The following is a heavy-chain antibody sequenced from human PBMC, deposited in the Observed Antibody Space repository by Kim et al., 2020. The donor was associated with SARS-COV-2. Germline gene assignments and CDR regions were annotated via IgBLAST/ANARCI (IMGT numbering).Heavy chain of an antibody. CDR2: IWHDGSNK. CDR1: GFTFSSYG. Sequence: GGSLRLSCAASGFTFSSYGMHWVRQAPGKGLEWVAVIWHDGSNKYYADSVKGRFTISRANSKNKRYLQMNSLRAEDTAVYYCARDSYGPRVYYFDYWGQGTLVTVSS. D-gene: IGHD5-18*01. CDR3: ARDSYGPRVYYFDY. V-gene: IGHV3-33*01. J-gene: IGHJ4*02.